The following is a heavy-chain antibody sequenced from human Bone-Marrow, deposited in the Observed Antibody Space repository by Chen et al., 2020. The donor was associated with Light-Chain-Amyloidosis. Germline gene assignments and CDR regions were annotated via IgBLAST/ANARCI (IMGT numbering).Heavy chain of an antibody. CDR2: IKPQSGGT. D-gene: IGHD1-26*01. J-gene: IGHJ4*02. CDR1: GYTFTGYI. Sequence: QVRLLQSGAEVKKPGASVKVSCKASGYTFTGYIVHWVRQAPGQGLEMMGWIKPQSGGTKYTQRFQGRVTMSRDTSISTAYMELTRLRSGDTAVYYCAVGDISLDHWGQGTQVTVSS. V-gene: IGHV1-2*02. CDR3: AVGDISLDH.